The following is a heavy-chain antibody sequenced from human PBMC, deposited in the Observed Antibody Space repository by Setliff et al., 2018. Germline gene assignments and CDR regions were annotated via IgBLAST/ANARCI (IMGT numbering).Heavy chain of an antibody. V-gene: IGHV3-48*04. D-gene: IGHD6-19*01. CDR1: GFTFSSYS. CDR3: ARYSSGWFFDY. J-gene: IGHJ4*02. CDR2: ISSSGSTI. Sequence: GGSLRLSCAASGFTFSSYSMNWVRQAPGKGLEWVSSISSSGSTIYYVDSVKGRFTISRDNAKNSLYLQMNSLRAEDTAVYYCARYSSGWFFDYWGQGTPVTVSS.